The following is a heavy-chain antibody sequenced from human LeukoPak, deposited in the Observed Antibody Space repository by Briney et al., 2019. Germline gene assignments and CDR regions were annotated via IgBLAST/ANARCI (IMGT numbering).Heavy chain of an antibody. V-gene: IGHV3-72*01. J-gene: IGHJ4*02. CDR1: GFTFSDHN. Sequence: GESLRLSCAASGFTFSDHNMDWVRQAPGKGLEWVGRSRNKAESYTTDYAASVKGRFSISRDDSRNSLDLQMDSLKTEDTAVYYCARHFFTDWGQGTLVTVSS. CDR3: ARHFFTD. D-gene: IGHD3-3*02. CDR2: SRNKAESYTT.